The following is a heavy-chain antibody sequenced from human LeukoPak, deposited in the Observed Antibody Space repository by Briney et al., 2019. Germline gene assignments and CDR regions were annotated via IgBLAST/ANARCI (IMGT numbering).Heavy chain of an antibody. CDR3: TKVRATGNSFFYD. CDR1: GFTFSSSA. V-gene: IGHV3-23*01. J-gene: IGHJ4*02. D-gene: IGHD4-23*01. CDR2: FSGSGDTT. Sequence: HSGGSLRLSCAASGFTFSSSAMSWVRQAPGQGLEWVSGFSGSGDTTYYADSVKGRFTISRDNSKSTLYLQMNSLRAEDTAVYYCTKVRATGNSFFYDWGQGTLVTVSS.